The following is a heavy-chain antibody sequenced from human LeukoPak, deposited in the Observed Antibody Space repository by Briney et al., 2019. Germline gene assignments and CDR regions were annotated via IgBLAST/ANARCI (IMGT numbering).Heavy chain of an antibody. CDR1: GYSISSGYY. Sequence: PSESLSLTCAVSGYSISSGYYWGWLRQPPGKGLEWIGSSYHSGCTYYNPSLKSRVTISVDTSKNKFSLKLSSVTAADTAVYYCARSFGVVIPDASDIWGQGTMVTVSS. D-gene: IGHD3-3*01. CDR2: SYHSGCT. CDR3: ARSFGVVIPDASDI. V-gene: IGHV4-38-2*01. J-gene: IGHJ3*02.